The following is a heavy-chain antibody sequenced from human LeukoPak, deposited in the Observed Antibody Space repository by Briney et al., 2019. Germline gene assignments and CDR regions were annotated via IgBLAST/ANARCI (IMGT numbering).Heavy chain of an antibody. CDR3: ARDPPRIVVVVAATNYYGMDV. Sequence: GASVKVSCTASGYTFTSYGISWVRQAPGQGLEWMGWISAYNGNTNYAQKLQGRVTMTTDTSTSTAYMELRSLRSDDTAVYYCARDPPRIVVVVAATNYYGMDVWGQGTTVTVSS. V-gene: IGHV1-18*01. D-gene: IGHD2-15*01. J-gene: IGHJ6*02. CDR2: ISAYNGNT. CDR1: GYTFTSYG.